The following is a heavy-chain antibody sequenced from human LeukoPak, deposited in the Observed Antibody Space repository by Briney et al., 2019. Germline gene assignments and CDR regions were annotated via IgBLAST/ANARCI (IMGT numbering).Heavy chain of an antibody. D-gene: IGHD1-1*01. V-gene: IGHV6-1*01. J-gene: IGHJ4*02. CDR2: AYYRSKGYK. CDR1: VHRVSSNNAA. CDR3: ARGHNWGESGFDY. Sequence: SQTLPLTYAISVHRVSSNNAAWKWLRQSPSRGLEGLGRAYYRSKGYKDYAVAVKSRITINPHTTDNEFSLQLTSGPPEDSLVYYCARGHNWGESGFDYWGQGTLVTVSS.